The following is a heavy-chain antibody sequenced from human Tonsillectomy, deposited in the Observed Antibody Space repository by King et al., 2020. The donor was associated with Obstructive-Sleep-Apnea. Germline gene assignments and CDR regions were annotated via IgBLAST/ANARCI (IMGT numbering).Heavy chain of an antibody. D-gene: IGHD6-13*01. Sequence: VQLVESGGGLVQPGGSLRLSCAASGFTFSSYTMNWVRQAPGKGLEWVSYISSSSSTIYYADSVKGRFTISRDNAKNSLYLQMNSLRAEDTAVYYCARSGIAAAGSFDCWGQGTLVTVSS. CDR3: ARSGIAAAGSFDC. CDR1: GFTFSSYT. J-gene: IGHJ4*02. CDR2: ISSSSSTI. V-gene: IGHV3-48*04.